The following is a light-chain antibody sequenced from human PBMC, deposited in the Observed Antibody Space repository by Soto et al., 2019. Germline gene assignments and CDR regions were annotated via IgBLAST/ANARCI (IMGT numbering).Light chain of an antibody. J-gene: IGKJ1*01. Sequence: DIQMTQSPSTLSASVGDRVTITCRASQNINSWLAWYQQKAGKAPKLLIYDGSSLESVVPSRFSGSGSGTEFTLSISSLQPDDFATYYCHQYNSYFQTFGQGTKVDIK. CDR2: DGS. V-gene: IGKV1-5*01. CDR3: HQYNSYFQT. CDR1: QNINSW.